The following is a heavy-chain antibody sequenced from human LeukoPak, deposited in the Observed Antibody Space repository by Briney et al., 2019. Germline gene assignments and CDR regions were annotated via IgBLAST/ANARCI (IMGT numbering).Heavy chain of an antibody. CDR3: ARDRGGCSGGSCYYFDY. CDR1: GFTFSSYA. V-gene: IGHV3-30-3*01. CDR2: ISYDGSNK. Sequence: GRSLRLSCAASGFTFSSYAMHWVRQAPGKGLEWVAVISYDGSNKYYADSVKGRFTISRDNSKNTLYLQMNSLRAEDTAVYYCARDRGGCSGGSCYYFDYWGQGTLVTVSS. D-gene: IGHD2-15*01. J-gene: IGHJ4*02.